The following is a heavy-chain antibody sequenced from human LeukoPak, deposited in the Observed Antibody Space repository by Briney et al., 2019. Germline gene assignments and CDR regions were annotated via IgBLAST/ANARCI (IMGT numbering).Heavy chain of an antibody. J-gene: IGHJ3*02. CDR2: INPSGGST. CDR3: AREPYGDYEDDAFDI. Sequence: ASVKVSCKASGYTFTSYYMHWVRQAPGQGLEWMGIINPSGGSTSYAQKFQGRVTTTRDTSTSTVYMELSSLRSEDTAVYYCAREPYGDYEDDAFDIWGQGTMVTVSS. CDR1: GYTFTSYY. V-gene: IGHV1-46*01. D-gene: IGHD4-17*01.